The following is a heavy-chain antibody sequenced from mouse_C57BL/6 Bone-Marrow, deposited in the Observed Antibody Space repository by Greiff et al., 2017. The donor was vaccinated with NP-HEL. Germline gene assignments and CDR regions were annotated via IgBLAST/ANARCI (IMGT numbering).Heavy chain of an antibody. CDR2: IYPGDGDT. D-gene: IGHD2-3*01. CDR3: ARRDGYTFDY. CDR1: GYAFSSSW. J-gene: IGHJ2*01. Sequence: VQLQQSGPELVKPGASVKISCKASGYAFSSSWMNWVKQRPGKGLEWIGRIYPGDGDTNYNGKFKGKATLTADKSSSTAYMQLSSLTSEDSAVYFCARRDGYTFDYWGQGTTLTVSS. V-gene: IGHV1-82*01.